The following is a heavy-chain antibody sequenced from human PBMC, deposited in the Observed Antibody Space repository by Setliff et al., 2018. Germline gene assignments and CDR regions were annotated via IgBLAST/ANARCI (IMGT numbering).Heavy chain of an antibody. Sequence: PGGSLRLSCAAFGFTLRTYNMHWVRHAPGKGLEWVSSISSTSYTIYYADSVKGRFTISRDNAKNSLYLQMNSLRAEDTAVYYCARDWEQRGYYFDYWGQGTLVTVS. CDR2: ISSTSYTI. CDR3: ARDWEQRGYYFDY. D-gene: IGHD1-26*01. J-gene: IGHJ4*02. V-gene: IGHV3-48*01. CDR1: GFTLRTYN.